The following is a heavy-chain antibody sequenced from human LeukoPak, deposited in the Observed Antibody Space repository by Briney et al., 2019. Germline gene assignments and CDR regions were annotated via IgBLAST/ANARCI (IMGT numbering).Heavy chain of an antibody. J-gene: IGHJ4*02. CDR3: ARAGRGSEFLADY. CDR2: INAGNGNT. V-gene: IGHV1-3*01. D-gene: IGHD5-12*01. CDR1: GYTFTSYA. Sequence: ASVKVSCKASGYTFTSYAMHWVRQAPGQRLEWMGWINAGNGNTKYSQKFQGRVTITRDTSASTAYMELSSLRSEDTAVYYCARAGRGSEFLADYWGQGTLVTVSS.